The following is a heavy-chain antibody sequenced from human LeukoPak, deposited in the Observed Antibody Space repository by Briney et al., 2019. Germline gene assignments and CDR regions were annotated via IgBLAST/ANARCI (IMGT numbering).Heavy chain of an antibody. Sequence: ASVKVSCKASGYTFTSYGISWVRQAPGQGLEWMGWISAYNGNTNYAQKLQGRVTMTTDTSTSTAYMELRSLRSDDTAVYYCARVDRTSYGSGAHWFDPWGQGTLVTVSS. V-gene: IGHV1-18*01. CDR1: GYTFTSYG. CDR2: ISAYNGNT. CDR3: ARVDRTSYGSGAHWFDP. J-gene: IGHJ5*02. D-gene: IGHD3-10*01.